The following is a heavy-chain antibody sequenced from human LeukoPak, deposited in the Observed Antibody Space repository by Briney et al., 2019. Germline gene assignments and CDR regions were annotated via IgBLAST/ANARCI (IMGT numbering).Heavy chain of an antibody. J-gene: IGHJ2*01. CDR2: INHSGST. CDR3: ATIRDTALRYWYFDL. V-gene: IGHV4-34*01. CDR1: GGSFSGYY. D-gene: IGHD5-18*01. Sequence: PSETLSLTCAVYGGSFSGYYWSWIRQPPGKGLEWIGEINHSGSTNYNPSLKSRVTMSVDTSKNQFSLKLSSVTAADTAVYYCATIRDTALRYWYFDLWGRGTLVIVSS.